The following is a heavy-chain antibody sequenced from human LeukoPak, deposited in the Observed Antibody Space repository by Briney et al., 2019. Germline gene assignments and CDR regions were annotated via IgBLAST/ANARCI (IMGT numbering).Heavy chain of an antibody. D-gene: IGHD1-26*01. J-gene: IGHJ4*02. CDR1: GFTFDDYA. V-gene: IGHV3-9*01. CDR3: AKDKADSGSYFDY. Sequence: PGGSLRLSCAASGFTFDDYAMHWVRQAPGKGLEWVSGISWNSGSIGYADSVKGRFTISRDNAKNSLYLQMNSLRAEDTALYYCAKDKADSGSYFDYWGQGTLVTVSS. CDR2: ISWNSGSI.